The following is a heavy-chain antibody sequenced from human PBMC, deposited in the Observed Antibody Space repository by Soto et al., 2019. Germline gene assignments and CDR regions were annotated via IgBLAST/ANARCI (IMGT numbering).Heavy chain of an antibody. CDR1: GGSISNRYYF. V-gene: IGHV4-30-4*01. J-gene: IGHJ5*01. CDR2: IYYNGDT. D-gene: IGHD1-7*01. CDR3: ARDQGSLYSSRTFDS. Sequence: QVQLQESGPGLVKPSQTLSLTCTVSGGSISNRYYFWNWIRQPPGKGLEWIGYIYYNGDTLYNPSRKSRVTMSVNTSKNHYSLKLSYVTVADTAVYYCARDQGSLYSSRTFDSWGQGSLVTVSS.